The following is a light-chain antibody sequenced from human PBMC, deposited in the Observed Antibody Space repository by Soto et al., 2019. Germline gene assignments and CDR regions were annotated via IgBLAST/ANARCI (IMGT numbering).Light chain of an antibody. V-gene: IGKV4-1*01. CDR2: WAS. Sequence: DIVMTQSPDSLAVSLGERATINCKSSQSILYSSNNKNYLAWYQQKPGQPPKLLIYWASTRESGVPDRFSGSGSVTDFTLTISSLQAGDVAVYYCQQYYDAPQTFGQGTKVEIK. CDR1: QSILYSSNNKNY. J-gene: IGKJ1*01. CDR3: QQYYDAPQT.